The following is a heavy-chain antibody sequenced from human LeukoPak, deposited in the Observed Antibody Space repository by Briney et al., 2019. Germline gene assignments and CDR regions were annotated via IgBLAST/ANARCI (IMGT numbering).Heavy chain of an antibody. CDR1: GGSISSYY. J-gene: IGHJ3*02. D-gene: IGHD1-14*01. V-gene: IGHV4-59*01. Sequence: SETLSLTCTVSGGSISSYYWSWLRQPPGRGLEWIGYIYYSRSTNYNPSLKGRVTMSVDTSKNQFSLKLSSVTAADTAVYYCARFRVAAFDIWGQGTTVTVSS. CDR2: IYYSRST. CDR3: ARFRVAAFDI.